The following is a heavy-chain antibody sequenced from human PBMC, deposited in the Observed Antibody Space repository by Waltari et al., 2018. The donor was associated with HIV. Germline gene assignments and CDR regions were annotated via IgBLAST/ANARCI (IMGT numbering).Heavy chain of an antibody. CDR2: ISGSGGST. Sequence: EVQLLESGGGLVQPGGSLRLSCAASGFTFSSYGMSWVRQAPGKGLELVSAISGSGGSTYYADSVKGRFTISRDNSKNTLYLQMNSLRAEDTAVYYCAKDPMDIVATINYYGMDVWGQGTTVTVSS. J-gene: IGHJ6*02. CDR1: GFTFSSYG. D-gene: IGHD5-12*01. CDR3: AKDPMDIVATINYYGMDV. V-gene: IGHV3-23*01.